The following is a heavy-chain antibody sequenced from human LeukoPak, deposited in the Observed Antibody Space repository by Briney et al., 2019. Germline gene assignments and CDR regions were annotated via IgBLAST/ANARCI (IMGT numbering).Heavy chain of an antibody. CDR3: ATDTPGSIAVAGDNY. V-gene: IGHV3-30-3*01. CDR1: GFTFSSYA. Sequence: RSLRLSCAAPGFTFSSYAMHWVRQAPGKGLEWVAVISYDGSNKYYADSVKGRFTISRDNSKNTLYLQMSSLRAEDTALYYCATDTPGSIAVAGDNYWGQGTLVTVSS. D-gene: IGHD6-19*01. CDR2: ISYDGSNK. J-gene: IGHJ4*02.